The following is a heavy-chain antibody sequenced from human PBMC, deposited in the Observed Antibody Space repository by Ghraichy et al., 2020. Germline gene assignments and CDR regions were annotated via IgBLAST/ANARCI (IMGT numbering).Heavy chain of an antibody. CDR1: GFSLITRGVG. D-gene: IGHD3-22*01. J-gene: IGHJ4*02. CDR3: AQGPFYYNSLVTLHFDY. V-gene: IGHV2-5*02. Sequence: SGPTLVKPTQTLTLTCTFSGFSLITRGVGVGWIRQPPGKALEWLALICWDDDKRYSPSLKNRLTITKDTPKNQVVLTMNNMDPEDTATYYCAQGPFYYNSLVTLHFDYWGQGTLVTVSS. CDR2: ICWDDDK.